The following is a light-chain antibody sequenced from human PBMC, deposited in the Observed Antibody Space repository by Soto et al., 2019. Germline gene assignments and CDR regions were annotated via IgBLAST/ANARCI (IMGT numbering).Light chain of an antibody. CDR2: GNS. CDR1: SSNIGAGYD. CDR3: QSYDRSLSVV. V-gene: IGLV1-40*01. Sequence: QSVLTQPPSVSGAPGPRVTISCTGSSSNIGAGYDVHWYQQLPGTAPNLLIYGNSNRPSGVPDRFSGSKSGTSASLAITGLQAEDEADYYCQSYDRSLSVVFGGGTQLTVL. J-gene: IGLJ2*01.